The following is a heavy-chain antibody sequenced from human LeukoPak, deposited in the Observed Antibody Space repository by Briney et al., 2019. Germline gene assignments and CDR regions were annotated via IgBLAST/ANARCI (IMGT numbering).Heavy chain of an antibody. J-gene: IGHJ4*02. V-gene: IGHV3-53*01. CDR2: IYSGGST. CDR3: AINYYDSSGRFDY. CDR1: GFTFSSYS. D-gene: IGHD3-22*01. Sequence: QSGGSLRLSCAAPGFTFSSYSMNWVRQAPGKGLEWVSVIYSGGSTYYADSVKGRFTISRDNSKNTLYLQMNSLRAEDTAVYYCAINYYDSSGRFDYWGQGTLVTVSS.